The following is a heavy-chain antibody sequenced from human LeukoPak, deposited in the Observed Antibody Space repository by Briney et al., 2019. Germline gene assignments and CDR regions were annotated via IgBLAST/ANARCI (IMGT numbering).Heavy chain of an antibody. CDR1: GYTFTSYA. J-gene: IGHJ5*02. Sequence: ASMKVSCKASGYTFTSYAMHWVRQAPGQRLEWMGWINAGNGNTKYSQEFQGRVTITRDTSASTAYMELSSLRSEDMAVYYCARGVKSSGWLNWFDPWGQGTLVTVSS. V-gene: IGHV1-3*03. CDR2: INAGNGNT. CDR3: ARGVKSSGWLNWFDP. D-gene: IGHD6-19*01.